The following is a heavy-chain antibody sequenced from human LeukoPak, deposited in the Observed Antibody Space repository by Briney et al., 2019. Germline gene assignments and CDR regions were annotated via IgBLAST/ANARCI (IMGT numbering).Heavy chain of an antibody. V-gene: IGHV3-23*01. J-gene: IGHJ4*02. Sequence: GGSLILSCAASGFTFSSYAMSWVRQAPGKGLEWLSAISGSGGSTYYADSVKGRFTISRDNSKNTLYLQMNSLRAEDTAVYYCAKDGGGSYYALPDYWGQGTLVTVSS. CDR1: GFTFSSYA. D-gene: IGHD1-26*01. CDR3: AKDGGGSYYALPDY. CDR2: ISGSGGST.